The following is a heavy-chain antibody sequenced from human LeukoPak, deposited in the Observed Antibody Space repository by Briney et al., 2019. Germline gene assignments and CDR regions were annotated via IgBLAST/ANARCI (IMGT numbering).Heavy chain of an antibody. Sequence: PSETLSLTCTVSGYSISSGYYWGWIRQPPGKGLEWIGEINHSGSTNYNPSLKSRVTISVDTSKNQFSLKLSSVTAADTAVYYCARHAITGTTRGRIDPWGQGTLVTVSS. J-gene: IGHJ5*02. V-gene: IGHV4-38-2*02. CDR3: ARHAITGTTRGRIDP. D-gene: IGHD1/OR15-1a*01. CDR2: INHSGST. CDR1: GYSISSGYY.